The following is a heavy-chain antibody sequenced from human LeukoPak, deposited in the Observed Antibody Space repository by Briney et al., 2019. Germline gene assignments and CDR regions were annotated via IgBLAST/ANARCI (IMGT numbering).Heavy chain of an antibody. Sequence: GGTLRLSCAASGFSFSTYAMHWVRGAPGKGLEWVSSISSSSSYIYYADSAKGRFTISRDNAKNSLYLQMNILRAEDTAMYYCARDRGYDFDWFDPWAQGTLVTVSS. D-gene: IGHD5-12*01. V-gene: IGHV3-21*01. CDR2: ISSSSSYI. J-gene: IGHJ5*02. CDR3: ARDRGYDFDWFDP. CDR1: GFSFSTYA.